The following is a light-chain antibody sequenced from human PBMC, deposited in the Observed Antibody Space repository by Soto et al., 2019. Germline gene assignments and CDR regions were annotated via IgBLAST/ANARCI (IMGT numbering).Light chain of an antibody. J-gene: IGLJ1*01. CDR1: SSDVGGYNA. Sequence: QSVLTQPASVSGSPGQLITISCSGSSSDVGGYNAVSWYQQHPGKVPKLVIYGVSDRPSGISSRFSASKSGNTASLTISGLQAEDEADYYCSSYASGGSYVFGTGTKLTVL. CDR2: GVS. CDR3: SSYASGGSYV. V-gene: IGLV2-14*03.